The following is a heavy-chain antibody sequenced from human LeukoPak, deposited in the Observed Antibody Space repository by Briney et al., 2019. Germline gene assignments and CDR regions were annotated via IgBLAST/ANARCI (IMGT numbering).Heavy chain of an antibody. J-gene: IGHJ4*02. D-gene: IGHD2-15*01. CDR3: ARENRADCSGGSCPRIDH. CDR2: IYNTGSA. Sequence: PSETLSLTCTVSGGSISSGGYYWTWNRQHPEKGLEWVGYIYNTGSAYYNPSLKSRLSMSIDTSNKQFALKLNSVTAADTAVYYCARENRADCSGGSCPRIDHWGQGTLVTVSS. CDR1: GGSISSGGYY. V-gene: IGHV4-31*03.